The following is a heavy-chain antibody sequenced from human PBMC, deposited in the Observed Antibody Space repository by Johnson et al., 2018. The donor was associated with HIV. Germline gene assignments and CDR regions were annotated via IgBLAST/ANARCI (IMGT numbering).Heavy chain of an antibody. CDR1: GFTVSSNY. D-gene: IGHD3-22*01. CDR3: ARGGANYYESSGYYGAFDI. CDR2: IYSGGST. V-gene: IGHV3-66*01. J-gene: IGHJ3*02. Sequence: VQLVESGGGLVKPGGSLRLSCAASGFTVSSNYMSWVRQAPGKGLEWVSVIYSGGSTYYADSVKGRFTISRDNSKNTLYLQMNSLRAEDTAVDYCARGGANYYESSGYYGAFDIWGQGTMVTVSS.